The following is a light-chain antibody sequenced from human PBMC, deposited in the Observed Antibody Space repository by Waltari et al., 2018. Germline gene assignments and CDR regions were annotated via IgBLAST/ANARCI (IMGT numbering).Light chain of an antibody. CDR3: QTWDSGTVI. J-gene: IGLJ2*01. CDR2: LNTYCSH. V-gene: IGLV4-69*01. CDR1: SGHRNYA. Sequence: QPVLTQSPSASASLGASVKLTCTLSSGHRNYAIAWHQQQPEKGPRYLMHLNTYCSHTKGDGIPARFSGSSSGAERYLTISSLQSEDEADYYCQTWDSGTVIFGGGTHLTVL.